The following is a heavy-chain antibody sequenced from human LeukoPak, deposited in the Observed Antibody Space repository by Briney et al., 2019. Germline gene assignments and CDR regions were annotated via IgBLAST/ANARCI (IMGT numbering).Heavy chain of an antibody. J-gene: IGHJ4*02. D-gene: IGHD3-22*01. Sequence: GRSLRLSCAASGFTFDDYAMHWVRQAPGKGLEWVSGISRNSGSIGYADSVKGRFTISRDNAKNSLYLQMNSLRAEDTALYYCAKGGYSSGYSGYYFDYWGQGTLVTVSS. CDR2: ISRNSGSI. V-gene: IGHV3-9*01. CDR1: GFTFDDYA. CDR3: AKGGYSSGYSGYYFDY.